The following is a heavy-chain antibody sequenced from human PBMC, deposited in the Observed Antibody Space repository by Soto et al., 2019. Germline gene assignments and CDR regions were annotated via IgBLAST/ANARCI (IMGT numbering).Heavy chain of an antibody. CDR2: SSDDGASI. J-gene: IGHJ4*02. V-gene: IGHV3-48*03. Sequence: GGSPILSCEASGFSFSSIAMNWVRQAPGRGLEWVSYSSDDGASIYYADSLKGRFTISRDNAKNSLSLQMNKLRAEDTAVYYCARENSVQAWLHHFDHWGLGTLVTVSS. CDR1: GFSFSSIA. CDR3: ARENSVQAWLHHFDH. D-gene: IGHD5-18*01.